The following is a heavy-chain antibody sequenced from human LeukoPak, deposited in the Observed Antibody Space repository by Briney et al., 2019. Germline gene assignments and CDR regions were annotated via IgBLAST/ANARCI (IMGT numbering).Heavy chain of an antibody. V-gene: IGHV3-7*04. J-gene: IGHJ4*02. CDR3: AGGRGWLIDY. CDR1: GFTFSGYW. Sequence: AGGSLRLSCAGSGFTFSGYWMNWVRQIPGKGLEWVAIIKQDGSEQFYVDSVKGRFTISRDNAKSSLYLQMNSLRDEDTAVYYCAGGRGWLIDYWGQGTLVTVSP. CDR2: IKQDGSEQ. D-gene: IGHD6-19*01.